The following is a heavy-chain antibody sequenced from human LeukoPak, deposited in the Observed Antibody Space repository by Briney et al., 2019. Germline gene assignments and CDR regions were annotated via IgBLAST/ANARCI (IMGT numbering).Heavy chain of an antibody. V-gene: IGHV3-7*01. CDR2: IKQDGSEK. CDR3: ARDLEIRFLEWLSGD. Sequence: GGSLRLSCAASGFTFSSYWMSWVRQAPGKRLEWVANIKQDGSEKYYVDSVKGRFTISRDNAKNSLYLQMNSLRAEDTAVYYCARDLEIRFLEWLSGDWGQGTLVTVSS. D-gene: IGHD3-3*01. J-gene: IGHJ4*02. CDR1: GFTFSSYW.